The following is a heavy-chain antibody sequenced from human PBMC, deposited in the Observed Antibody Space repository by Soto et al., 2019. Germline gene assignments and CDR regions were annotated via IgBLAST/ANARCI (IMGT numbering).Heavy chain of an antibody. CDR3: ARGGSGSDWDYYAMDV. Sequence: EVQLVESGRGLVQPGGSLRLSCAGSALTASKNYMSWVRQPPGKGLEWVSVIYSGGTTYYADSVKDRFSISRDNSKSTLYLQMDNLRARDTAVYYCARGGSGSDWDYYAMDVWGQGTMVTVSS. D-gene: IGHD3-10*01. CDR2: IYSGGTT. V-gene: IGHV3-66*01. J-gene: IGHJ6*02. CDR1: ALTASKNY.